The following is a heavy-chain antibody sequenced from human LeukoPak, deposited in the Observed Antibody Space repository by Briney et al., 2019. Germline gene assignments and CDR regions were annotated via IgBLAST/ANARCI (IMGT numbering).Heavy chain of an antibody. D-gene: IGHD3-10*01. CDR3: ARVDYYGSGVDY. CDR1: GFTFSSYG. CDR2: ISYDGSNK. Sequence: GGSLRLSCAASGFTFSSYGMRWVRQAPGKGLEWVAVISYDGSNKYYADSVKGRFTISRDNSKNTLYLQMNSLRAEDTAVYYCARVDYYGSGVDYWGQGTLVTVSS. J-gene: IGHJ4*02. V-gene: IGHV3-30*03.